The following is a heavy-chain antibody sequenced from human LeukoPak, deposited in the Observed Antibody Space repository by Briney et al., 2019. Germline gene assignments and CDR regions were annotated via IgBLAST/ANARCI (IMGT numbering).Heavy chain of an antibody. V-gene: IGHV1-18*01. CDR3: ARDEPYSSGWFEVDY. D-gene: IGHD6-19*01. Sequence: ASVKVSCKASGYTFTSYGICWVRQAPGQGPEWMGWISAYNGNTNYARKLQGRVTMTTDTSTSTAYMELRSLRSDDTAVYYCARDEPYSSGWFEVDYWDQGTLVTVSS. CDR1: GYTFTSYG. J-gene: IGHJ4*02. CDR2: ISAYNGNT.